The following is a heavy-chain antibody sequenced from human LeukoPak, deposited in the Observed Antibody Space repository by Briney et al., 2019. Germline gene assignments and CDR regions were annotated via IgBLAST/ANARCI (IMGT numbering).Heavy chain of an antibody. CDR3: AAFCASPSCLGHVFDV. CDR2: LFDRGKY. J-gene: IGHJ3*01. V-gene: IGHV4-61*02. CDR1: GGSISSPPYY. Sequence: SETLSLTCSVSGGSISSPPYYWAWIRQSAERGLQYLGRLFDRGKYKYNHSLMGRAAISVVTYKSQISQKLTSVTGADTAMYYCAAFCASPSCLGHVFDVWGHGTMVTVSS. D-gene: IGHD2-21*01.